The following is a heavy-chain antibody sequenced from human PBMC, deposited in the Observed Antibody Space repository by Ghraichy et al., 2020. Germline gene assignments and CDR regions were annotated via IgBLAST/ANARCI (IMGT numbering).Heavy chain of an antibody. CDR2: IKQDGSEK. D-gene: IGHD1-26*01. CDR3: ARGISGRVGAPGVFDY. J-gene: IGHJ4*02. Sequence: GGSLRLSCAASGFTFSSYWMSWVRQAPGKGLEWVANIKQDGSEKYYVDSVKGRFTISRDNAKNSLYLQMNSLRAEDTAVYYCARGISGRVGAPGVFDYWGQGTLVTVSS. V-gene: IGHV3-7*01. CDR1: GFTFSSYW.